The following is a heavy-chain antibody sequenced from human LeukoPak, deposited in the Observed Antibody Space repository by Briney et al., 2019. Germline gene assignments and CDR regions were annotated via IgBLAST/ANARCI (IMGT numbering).Heavy chain of an antibody. V-gene: IGHV4-34*01. CDR2: INHSGST. J-gene: IGHJ4*02. CDR3: AGTHYDFWSGLYSNFDY. CDR1: GGSFSGYY. Sequence: PSETLSLTCAVYGGSFSGYYWSWIRQPPGKGLEWIGEINHSGSTNYNPSLKSRVTISVDTSKNQFSLKLSSVTAADTAVYYCAGTHYDFWSGLYSNFDYWGQGTLVTVSS. D-gene: IGHD3-3*01.